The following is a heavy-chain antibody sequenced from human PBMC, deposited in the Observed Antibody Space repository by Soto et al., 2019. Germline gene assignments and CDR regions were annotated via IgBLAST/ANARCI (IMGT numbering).Heavy chain of an antibody. CDR2: ISTSGSTI. D-gene: IGHD3-10*01. V-gene: IGHV3-48*03. CDR3: VREVRRDFDY. CDR1: GFTFSSYE. Sequence: GGSLRLSCAASGFTFSSYEMNWVRQAPGKGLEWISYISTSGSTIFYADSVKGRFTISRDNAKNSLYLQMNSLRAEDTAVYYCVREVRRDFDYWGQGTPVTVSS. J-gene: IGHJ4*02.